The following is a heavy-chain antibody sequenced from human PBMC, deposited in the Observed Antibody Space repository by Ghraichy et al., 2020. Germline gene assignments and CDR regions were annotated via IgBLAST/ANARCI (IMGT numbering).Heavy chain of an antibody. J-gene: IGHJ5*02. CDR2: IKSDGSAK. CDR3: AKGMATNDL. CDR1: GFIFSTYW. D-gene: IGHD5-24*01. Sequence: GESLNISCAASGFIFSTYWMTWVRQAPGKGLEWVANIKSDGSAKYYMDSVKGRFTISRDNAKNSLYLQMNSLRAEDTAVYYCAKGMATNDLWGQGTLVTASS. V-gene: IGHV3-7*03.